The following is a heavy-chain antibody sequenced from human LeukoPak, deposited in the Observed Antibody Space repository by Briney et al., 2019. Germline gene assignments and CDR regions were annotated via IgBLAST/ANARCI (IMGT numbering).Heavy chain of an antibody. Sequence: PSETLSLTCAIYGGSFSGYFWSWFRQPPGKGLEWIGEINRSGSTNYNSSLSLKSRVTISVDTSKNQFSLKLSSVTAADTAVYYCARAMRERNGGSMVDYWGQGTLVTVSS. CDR2: INRSGST. CDR3: ARAMRERNGGSMVDY. V-gene: IGHV4-34*01. D-gene: IGHD1-1*01. J-gene: IGHJ4*02. CDR1: GGSFSGYF.